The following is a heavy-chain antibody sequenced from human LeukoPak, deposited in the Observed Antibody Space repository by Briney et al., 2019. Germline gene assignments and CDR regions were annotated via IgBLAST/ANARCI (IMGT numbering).Heavy chain of an antibody. Sequence: GGSLRLSCAASGFTFSNAWLSWVRQAPGKGLEWVGRVKSKTDGGTTDYAAPVKGRFTISRDDSKNTLYLQMNSLKTEDTAVYYCTTGGYYLVYYYYYMDVWGKGTTVTVSS. D-gene: IGHD3-22*01. CDR1: GFTFSNAW. V-gene: IGHV3-15*01. CDR3: TTGGYYLVYYYYYMDV. J-gene: IGHJ6*03. CDR2: VKSKTDGGTT.